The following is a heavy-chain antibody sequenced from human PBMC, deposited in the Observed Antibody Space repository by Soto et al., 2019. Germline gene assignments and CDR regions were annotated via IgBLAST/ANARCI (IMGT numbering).Heavy chain of an antibody. CDR1: GYTFTSYY. CDR2: INPSGGST. D-gene: IGHD1-26*01. Sequence: QVQLVQSGAEVKKPGASVKVSCKASGYTFTSYYMHWVRQAPGQGLEWMGIINPSGGSTSYAQKFQGSVTMTRDTSTSTVYMELSSLRSEDTAVYYCAREWEPHYYYYYYGMDVWGQGTTVTVSS. V-gene: IGHV1-46*01. CDR3: AREWEPHYYYYYYGMDV. J-gene: IGHJ6*02.